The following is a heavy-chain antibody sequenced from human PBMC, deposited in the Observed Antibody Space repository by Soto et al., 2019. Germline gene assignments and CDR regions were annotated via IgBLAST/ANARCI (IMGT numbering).Heavy chain of an antibody. V-gene: IGHV4-59*12. Sequence: SETLSLTCSLSGGAIGGYYWSWIRQPPGKALEWIGYVSYSGSTDYHPSLKSRVSISIDTSKNQFSLKMISVTAADTAVYYCARGSIHIAAAGQMIYYFDYWGQGTLVTVSS. CDR1: GGAIGGYY. J-gene: IGHJ4*02. CDR2: VSYSGST. CDR3: ARGSIHIAAAGQMIYYFDY. D-gene: IGHD6-13*01.